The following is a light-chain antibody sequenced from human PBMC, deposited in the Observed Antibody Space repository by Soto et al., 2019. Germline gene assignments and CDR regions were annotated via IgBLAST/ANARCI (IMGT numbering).Light chain of an antibody. CDR2: DAS. CDR3: QQRASWPYT. J-gene: IGKJ2*01. V-gene: IGKV3-11*01. CDR1: HDVSVS. Sequence: EIVLTQSPDTLTLSPGEGATLSCRASHDVSVSLVWYRQRPGQSPRLLIHDASNRATGISARFSGSGSGTDFTLTIGSLEPEESALYYGQQRASWPYTSGKGTNVDIK.